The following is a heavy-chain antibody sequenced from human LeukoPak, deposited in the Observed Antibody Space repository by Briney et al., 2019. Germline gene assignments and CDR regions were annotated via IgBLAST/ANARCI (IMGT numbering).Heavy chain of an antibody. CDR3: VRDGELPYDAYDI. CDR2: ISGYRGIT. D-gene: IGHD1-26*01. V-gene: IGHV1-18*01. Sequence: ASVKVSCKTSGDKITNHGISWVRQAPGQGLEWMGWISGYRGITKYGQKFQGRVTLTTDTSTDVANMELRSLRPDDTAVYYCVRDGELPYDAYDIWGQGTMVTVSS. J-gene: IGHJ3*02. CDR1: GDKITNHG.